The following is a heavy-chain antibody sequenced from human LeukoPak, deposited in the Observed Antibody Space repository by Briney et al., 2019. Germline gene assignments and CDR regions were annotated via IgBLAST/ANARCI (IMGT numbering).Heavy chain of an antibody. V-gene: IGHV3-64D*09. D-gene: IGHD3-22*01. Sequence: PGGSLRLSCSASGFTFSSYAMRWVRQAPGKGLEYVSGISSNGGRTDYADSVKGRFTISRDNSKNTLYLQMSSLRAEDTAVYYCVKGITMIAKLPLDYWGQGTLVTVSS. CDR1: GFTFSSYA. CDR2: ISSNGGRT. J-gene: IGHJ4*02. CDR3: VKGITMIAKLPLDY.